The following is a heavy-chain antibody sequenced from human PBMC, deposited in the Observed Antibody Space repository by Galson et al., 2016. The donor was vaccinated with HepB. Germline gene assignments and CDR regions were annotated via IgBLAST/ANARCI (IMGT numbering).Heavy chain of an antibody. V-gene: IGHV3-23*01. CDR2: ISYSSGDET. D-gene: IGHD4-17*01. CDR1: GFTFRDFA. CDR3: AKVPYGDYASAFDS. J-gene: IGHJ4*02. Sequence: SLRLSCAASGFTFRDFAMTWVRQTPGKGLEWVSAISYSSGDETYFADSVRGRFTISRGNSKDTLYLQMNSLRVEDTAVYFCAKVPYGDYASAFDSWGQGTLVTVS.